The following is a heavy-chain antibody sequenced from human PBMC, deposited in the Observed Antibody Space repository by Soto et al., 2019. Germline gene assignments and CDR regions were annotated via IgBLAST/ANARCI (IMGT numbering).Heavy chain of an antibody. CDR2: VSGSGGST. Sequence: PGGALRVSWAASGGTLSSEAMSGVRQAPGKGLEWIAAVSGSGGSTYYADSVKGRFTISRDNSKDTLYLQMNNLRAEDAAAYYWANTPDHNWNHSWGQGT. V-gene: IGHV3-23*01. CDR3: ANTPDHNWNHS. J-gene: IGHJ5*01. CDR1: GGTLSSEA.